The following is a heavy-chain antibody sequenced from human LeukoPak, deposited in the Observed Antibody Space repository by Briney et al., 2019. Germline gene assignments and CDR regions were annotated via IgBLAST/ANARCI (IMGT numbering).Heavy chain of an antibody. D-gene: IGHD5-18*01. CDR1: GGSFSSSSSY. CDR2: IHHSGST. CDR3: ARLMGDIAMVDAFDI. V-gene: IGHV4-39*01. Sequence: SETLSLTCTVSGGSFSSSSSYWGWIRQPPGKGLEWIGTIHHSGSTYYNPTLKSRLTISEDTSNNRFSLKLTSVTAADTAVYYCARLMGDIAMVDAFDIWGQGTMVTVSS. J-gene: IGHJ3*02.